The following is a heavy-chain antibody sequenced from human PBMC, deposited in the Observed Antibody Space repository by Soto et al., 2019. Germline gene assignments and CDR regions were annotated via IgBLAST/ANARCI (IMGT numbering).Heavy chain of an antibody. CDR3: ASPIAAAGASYYYGMDV. J-gene: IGHJ6*02. CDR2: IYPGDSDT. V-gene: IGHV5-51*01. D-gene: IGHD6-13*01. CDR1: GYSFTSYW. Sequence: GASLKISCKGSGYSFTSYWIGWVRQMPGKGLEWMGIIYPGDSDTRYSPSFQGQVTISADKSISTAYLQWSSLKASDTAMYYCASPIAAAGASYYYGMDVWGQGTTVTV.